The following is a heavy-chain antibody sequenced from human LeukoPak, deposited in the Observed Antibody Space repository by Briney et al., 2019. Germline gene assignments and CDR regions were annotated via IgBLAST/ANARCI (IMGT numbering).Heavy chain of an antibody. CDR1: GFTFSSYS. J-gene: IGHJ4*02. CDR2: ISSSSSYI. D-gene: IGHD6-13*01. Sequence: GGSLRLSCAASGFTFSSYSMNWVRQAPGKGLEWVSSISSSSSYIYYADSVKGRFAISRDNAKNPLYLQMNGLRAEDTAVYYCARGGAAAAWGQGTLVTVSS. CDR3: ARGGAAAA. V-gene: IGHV3-21*01.